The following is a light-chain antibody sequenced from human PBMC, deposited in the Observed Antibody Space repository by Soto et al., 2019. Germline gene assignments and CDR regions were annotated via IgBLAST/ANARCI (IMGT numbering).Light chain of an antibody. CDR1: QSVSSSF. V-gene: IGKV3-20*01. CDR2: GAS. Sequence: ELVLTQSPRILSLSPGERASLSCGASQSVSSSFLAWYQQKPGQAPRLLIYGASSRATGIPDRFSGSGSGTDFTLTISRLEPDDFAVYYCQQHGTSPITFGQGTRLEIK. CDR3: QQHGTSPIT. J-gene: IGKJ5*01.